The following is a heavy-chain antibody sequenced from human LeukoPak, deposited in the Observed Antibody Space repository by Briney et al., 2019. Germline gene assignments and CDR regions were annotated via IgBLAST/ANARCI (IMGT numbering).Heavy chain of an antibody. D-gene: IGHD3-22*01. Sequence: GGSLRLSCAASGFSFNQYVIHWARQAPGKGLEWVAVISDDGITRFYATSVEGRCTISRDDSKNTVYLQLSSLRVEDTAVYYCVREGYYDSGGPFSGYFDYWGRGDLVTVSS. J-gene: IGHJ4*02. V-gene: IGHV3-30*04. CDR1: GFSFNQYV. CDR3: VREGYYDSGGPFSGYFDY. CDR2: ISDDGITR.